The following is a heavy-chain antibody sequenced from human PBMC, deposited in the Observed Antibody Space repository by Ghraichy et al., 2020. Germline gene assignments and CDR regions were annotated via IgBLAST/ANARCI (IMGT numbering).Heavy chain of an antibody. D-gene: IGHD6-19*01. J-gene: IGHJ4*02. CDR2: IKPDGSEK. CDR3: VRGEGWLDS. V-gene: IGHV3-7*03. CDR1: GFNLIGYW. Sequence: GESLRLSCAASGFNLIGYWMTWVRQAPGKGLEWVANIKPDGSEKYYLDSVEGRFTLSRDNAKNSLYLQMNSLRAEDTAIYYCVRGEGWLDSWGQGTLVTVSS.